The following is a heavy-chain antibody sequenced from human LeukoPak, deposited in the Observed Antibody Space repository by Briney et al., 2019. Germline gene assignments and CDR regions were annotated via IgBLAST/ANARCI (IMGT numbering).Heavy chain of an antibody. V-gene: IGHV3-72*01. D-gene: IGHD1-1*01. J-gene: IGHJ4*02. CDR3: VRVWRGYYFDS. CDR1: GFTFSDHY. Sequence: GGSLRLSCAASGFTFSDHYMDWVRQAPGKRLEWVGRIRNRASSYTTQYAASTKGRFTISRDDSENSLYLQMNSLKTDDTAVYYCVRVWRGYYFDSWGQGALVTVSS. CDR2: IRNRASSYTT.